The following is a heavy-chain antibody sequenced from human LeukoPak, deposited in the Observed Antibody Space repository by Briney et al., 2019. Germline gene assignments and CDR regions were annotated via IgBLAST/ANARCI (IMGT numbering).Heavy chain of an antibody. CDR3: AKSTSTHITVAGGFDC. V-gene: IGHV3-30*18. Sequence: GGSLRLSCAASGLTFNSHGMHWVRQAPGKGLEWVTVISYDGSNKYYSDSVKGRFTISRDNSKNTLYLQMNSLRGEDTAVYFCAKSTSTHITVAGGFDCWGQGTLVTVSS. J-gene: IGHJ4*02. CDR1: GLTFNSHG. D-gene: IGHD6-19*01. CDR2: ISYDGSNK.